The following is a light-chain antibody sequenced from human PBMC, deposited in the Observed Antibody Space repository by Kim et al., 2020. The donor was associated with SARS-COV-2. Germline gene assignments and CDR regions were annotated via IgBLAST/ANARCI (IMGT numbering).Light chain of an antibody. V-gene: IGKV3-11*01. CDR1: QSISSV. CDR2: DAT. J-gene: IGKJ4*01. Sequence: LSTREKSTLSCRASQSISSVLAWYQQKPGQAPRLLIHDATNRATGIQARFSGSGSGTDFTLTISSLEPEDFAVYYCQQRDNWPLTFGGGTNVDIK. CDR3: QQRDNWPLT.